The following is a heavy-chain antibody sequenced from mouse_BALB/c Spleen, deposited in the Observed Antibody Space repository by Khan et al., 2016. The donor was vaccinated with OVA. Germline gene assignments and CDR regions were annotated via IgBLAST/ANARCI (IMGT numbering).Heavy chain of an antibody. D-gene: IGHD1-1*01. Sequence: QVQLQQSGAELVKAGASVKMSCKASGYTFTSYWMHWVKQRLGQGLEWFAETNPTNGRTYYTEKFKSKATLAVDKSSSTAYMLLSGPTYEDSAVYYCARIKKRGATYVDDWGQGTTLTVAS. V-gene: IGHV1S81*02. CDR3: ARIKKRGATYVDD. CDR1: GYTFTSYW. CDR2: TNPTNGRT. J-gene: IGHJ2*01.